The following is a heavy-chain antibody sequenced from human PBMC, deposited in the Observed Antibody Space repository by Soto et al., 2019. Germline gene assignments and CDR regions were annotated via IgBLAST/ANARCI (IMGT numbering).Heavy chain of an antibody. CDR3: ANSLGYCSSTSCYGFDY. D-gene: IGHD2-2*01. V-gene: IGHV3-30*18. CDR2: ISYDGSNK. Sequence: QVQLVESGGGVVQPGRSLRLSCAASGFTFSSYGMHWVRQAPGKGLEWVAVISYDGSNKYYADSVKGRFTISRDNSKNTLYLQMNSLRAEDTAVYYCANSLGYCSSTSCYGFDYWGQGTLVTVSS. J-gene: IGHJ4*02. CDR1: GFTFSSYG.